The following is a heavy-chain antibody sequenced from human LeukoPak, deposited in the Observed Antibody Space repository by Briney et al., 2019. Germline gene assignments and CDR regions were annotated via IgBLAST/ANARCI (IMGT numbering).Heavy chain of an antibody. CDR3: ARRGSGWYYFDY. CDR2: IYYSGST. V-gene: IGHV4-39*01. CDR1: GGSISSSSYY. D-gene: IGHD6-19*01. J-gene: IGHJ4*02. Sequence: SETLSLTCTVSGGSISSSSYYWGWIRQPPGKGLEWIGSIYYSGSTYYNPSLKSRVTISVDTSKNQSSLKLSSVTAADTAVYYCARRGSGWYYFDYWGQGTLVTVSS.